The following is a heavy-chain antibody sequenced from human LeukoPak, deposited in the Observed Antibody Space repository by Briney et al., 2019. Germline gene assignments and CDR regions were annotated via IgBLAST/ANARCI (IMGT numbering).Heavy chain of an antibody. CDR3: ARREGNQLDY. D-gene: IGHD5-24*01. CDR2: INHSGST. Sequence: PSETLSLTCAVSGGSFSGYYWSWIRQPPGKGLEWIGEINHSGSTNYNPSLKSRVTISVDTSKNQFSLKLSSVTAADTAVYYCARREGNQLDYWGQGTLVTVSS. J-gene: IGHJ4*02. V-gene: IGHV4-34*01. CDR1: GGSFSGYY.